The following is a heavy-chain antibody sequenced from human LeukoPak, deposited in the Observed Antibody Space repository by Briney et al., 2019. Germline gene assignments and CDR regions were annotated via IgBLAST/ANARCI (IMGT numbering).Heavy chain of an antibody. V-gene: IGHV3-11*04. CDR3: ASSEKDEVLRFLEWSPGFDY. CDR1: GFTFSDYY. J-gene: IGHJ4*02. Sequence: GSLRLSCAASGFTFSDYYMSWIRQAPGKGLEWVSYISSSSSTIYYADSVKGRFTISRDNAKNSLYLQMNSLRAEDTAVYYCASSEKDEVLRFLEWSPGFDYWGQGTLVTVSS. D-gene: IGHD3-3*01. CDR2: ISSSSSTI.